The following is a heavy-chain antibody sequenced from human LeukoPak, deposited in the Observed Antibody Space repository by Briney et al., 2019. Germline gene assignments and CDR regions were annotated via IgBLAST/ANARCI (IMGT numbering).Heavy chain of an antibody. Sequence: GGSLRLSCAASGFNFIDYSMTWVRQAPGKGLEWISYIGIGSGNTKYADSVKGRFTISRDKARNSLYLQMNSLRVEDTAMYYCARDHRYAFDNWGHGTLVTVSS. CDR1: GFNFIDYS. V-gene: IGHV3-48*01. D-gene: IGHD5-12*01. CDR3: ARDHRYAFDN. CDR2: IGIGSGNT. J-gene: IGHJ4*01.